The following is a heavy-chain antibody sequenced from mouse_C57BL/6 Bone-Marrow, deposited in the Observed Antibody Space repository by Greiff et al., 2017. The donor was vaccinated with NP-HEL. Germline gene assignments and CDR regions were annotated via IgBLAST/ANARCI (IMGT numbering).Heavy chain of an antibody. D-gene: IGHD1-1*02. CDR3: DTGSDLDD. Sequence: VQLQQSGAELVRPGASVKLSCTASGFTFTDDYMHWVKQRPEQGLEWIGWIDPENGDTEYASKFQGTATITADTSSNTTYLQLSSLTAEDTAVYYCDTGSDLDDWGQGTTLTVSS. J-gene: IGHJ2*01. V-gene: IGHV14-4*01. CDR1: GFTFTDDY. CDR2: IDPENGDT.